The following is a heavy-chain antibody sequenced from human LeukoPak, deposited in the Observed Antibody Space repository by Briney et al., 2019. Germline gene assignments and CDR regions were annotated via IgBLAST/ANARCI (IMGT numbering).Heavy chain of an antibody. CDR3: TRPRYNWNAYFDY. CDR1: GFTFSSYA. V-gene: IGHV3-73*01. J-gene: IGHJ4*02. D-gene: IGHD1-1*01. Sequence: PGGSLRLSCAASGFTFSSYAMSWVRQASGKGLEWVGRIRSKANSYATAYAASVKGRFTISRDDSKNTAYLQMNSLKTEDTAVYYCTRPRYNWNAYFDYWGQGTLVTVSS. CDR2: IRSKANSYAT.